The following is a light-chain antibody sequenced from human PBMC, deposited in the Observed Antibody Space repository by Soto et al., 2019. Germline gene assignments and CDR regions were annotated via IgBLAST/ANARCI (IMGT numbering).Light chain of an antibody. CDR3: QQYGSSALIT. V-gene: IGKV3-20*01. Sequence: EIVLTQSPGTLSLSPGERATLSCRASQSVSSIYLAWYQQKPGQAPRLLIYDASRRATGIPDRFSGSGSGTDFTLTISRLEPEDFAVYYCQQYGSSALITFGQGTRLEIK. CDR1: QSVSSIY. J-gene: IGKJ5*01. CDR2: DAS.